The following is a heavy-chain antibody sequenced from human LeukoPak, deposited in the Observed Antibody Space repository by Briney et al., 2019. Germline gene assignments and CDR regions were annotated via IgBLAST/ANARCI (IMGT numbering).Heavy chain of an antibody. V-gene: IGHV3-53*01. CDR1: GFTASSNY. CDR3: ARGLKYSSGWYYFDY. CDR2: IYSGGST. D-gene: IGHD6-19*01. J-gene: IGHJ4*02. Sequence: GGSLRLSCAASGFTASSNYMSWVRQAPGKVLEWVSVIYSGGSTYCADSVKGRFTISRDNSKNTLYLQMNSLRAEDTAVYYCARGLKYSSGWYYFDYWGQGTLVTVSS.